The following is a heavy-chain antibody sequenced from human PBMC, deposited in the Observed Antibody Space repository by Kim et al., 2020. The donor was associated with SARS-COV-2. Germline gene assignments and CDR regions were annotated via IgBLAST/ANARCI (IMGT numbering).Heavy chain of an antibody. J-gene: IGHJ4*02. CDR3: ARGPLTMIALRGYFDY. V-gene: IGHV3-48*04. Sequence: GGSLRLSCAASGFTFSSYSMNWVRQAPGKGLEWVSYISSSSSTIYYADSVKGRFTISRDNAKNSLYLQMNSLRAEDTAVYYCARGPLTMIALRGYFDYWGQGTLVTVSS. CDR2: ISSSSSTI. D-gene: IGHD3-22*01. CDR1: GFTFSSYS.